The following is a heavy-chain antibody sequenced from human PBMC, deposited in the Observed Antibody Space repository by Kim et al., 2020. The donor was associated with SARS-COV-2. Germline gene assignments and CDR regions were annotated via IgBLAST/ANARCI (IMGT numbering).Heavy chain of an antibody. D-gene: IGHD1-26*01. CDR1: GYTFTSNG. Sequence: ASVKVSCKASGYTFTSNGISWVRQAPGQGLEWMGWISVYNGNTNYAQKLQGRVTMTTDTSTSTAYMELRSLRSDDTAVYYCARRIRGSPGDAFDIWGQGTMVTVSS. CDR2: ISVYNGNT. V-gene: IGHV1-18*01. CDR3: ARRIRGSPGDAFDI. J-gene: IGHJ3*02.